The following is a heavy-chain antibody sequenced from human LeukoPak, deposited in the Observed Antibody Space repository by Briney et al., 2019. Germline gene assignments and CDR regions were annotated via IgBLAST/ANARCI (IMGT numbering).Heavy chain of an antibody. CDR1: GFTFRSYA. CDR2: IGGSDGRT. CDR3: AKDERGYSYGRIDY. D-gene: IGHD5-18*01. Sequence: GGSLRLSCAASGFTFRSYAMSWVRQAPGKGLEWVSSIGGSDGRTYYAESVKGRFTISRDNSKNTVYLQMNSPRVEDTAVYYCAKDERGYSYGRIDYWGQGTLVTVSS. J-gene: IGHJ4*02. V-gene: IGHV3-23*01.